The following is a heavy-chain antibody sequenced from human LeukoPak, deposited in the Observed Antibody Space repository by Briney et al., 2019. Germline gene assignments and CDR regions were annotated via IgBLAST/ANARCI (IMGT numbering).Heavy chain of an antibody. CDR2: IKQDGSEK. Sequence: GGSLRHSCAASGFTFSSYWMNWVRQAPGKGLEWVANIKQDGSEKYYVDSVKGRFTISRDNAKNSLYLQMNSLRAEDTAVYYCVTDRYWSSTSCHTPDFGRQGTLVTVSS. V-gene: IGHV3-7*01. CDR1: GFTFSSYW. D-gene: IGHD2-2*01. J-gene: IGHJ4*02. CDR3: VTDRYWSSTSCHTPDF.